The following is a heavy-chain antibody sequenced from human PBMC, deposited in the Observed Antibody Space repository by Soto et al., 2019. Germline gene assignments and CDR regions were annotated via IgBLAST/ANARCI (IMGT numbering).Heavy chain of an antibody. CDR3: ARSPTTVTTFDY. CDR1: GGSIISGGYC. V-gene: IGHV4-31*03. Sequence: PSETLSLTCTVSGGSIISGGYCLICIRQHPGKGLEWIGYIYYSGSTYYNPSLKSRVTISVDTSKNQFSLKLSSVTAADTAVYYCARSPTTVTTFDYWGQGTLVTVSS. CDR2: IYYSGST. D-gene: IGHD4-17*01. J-gene: IGHJ4*02.